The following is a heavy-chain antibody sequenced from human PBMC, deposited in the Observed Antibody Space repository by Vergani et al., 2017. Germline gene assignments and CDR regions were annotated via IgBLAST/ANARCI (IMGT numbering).Heavy chain of an antibody. CDR3: AKFYGGNSGFAFDI. CDR1: GYSFTSYW. D-gene: IGHD4-23*01. V-gene: IGHV3-23*04. Sequence: EVQLVQSGAEVKKPGESLRISCKGSGYSFTSYWISWVRQAPGKGLEWVSAISGSGGSTYYADSVKGRFTISRDNSKNTLYLQMNSLRAEDTAVYYCAKFYGGNSGFAFDIWGQGTMVTVSS. J-gene: IGHJ3*02. CDR2: ISGSGGST.